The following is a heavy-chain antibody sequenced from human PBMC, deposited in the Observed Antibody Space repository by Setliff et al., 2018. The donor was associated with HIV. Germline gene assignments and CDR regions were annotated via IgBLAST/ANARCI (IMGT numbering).Heavy chain of an antibody. Sequence: RASVKVSCKASGYTFTTYFMHWVRQAPGQGLEWMGRINPNSGGTNYAQQFQGRVTMTRDTSIATAYMELSRLKSDDTAVYYCATRAGVDYWGQGTLVTVSS. D-gene: IGHD3-10*01. V-gene: IGHV1-2*06. J-gene: IGHJ4*02. CDR2: INPNSGGT. CDR1: GYTFTTYF. CDR3: ATRAGVDY.